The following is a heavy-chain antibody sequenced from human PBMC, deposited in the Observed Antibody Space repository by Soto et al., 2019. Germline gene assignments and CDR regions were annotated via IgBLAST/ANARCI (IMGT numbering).Heavy chain of an antibody. CDR3: ARRIGYCSSTSCYAGNWFDP. CDR1: GYTFTSYG. J-gene: IGHJ5*02. V-gene: IGHV1-18*01. CDR2: ISAYNGNT. Sequence: ASVKVSFKASGYTFTSYGISWVRQAPGQGLEWMGWISAYNGNTNYAQKLQGRVTMTTDTSTSTAYMELRSLRSDDTAVYYCARRIGYCSSTSCYAGNWFDPWGQGTLVTVSS. D-gene: IGHD2-2*01.